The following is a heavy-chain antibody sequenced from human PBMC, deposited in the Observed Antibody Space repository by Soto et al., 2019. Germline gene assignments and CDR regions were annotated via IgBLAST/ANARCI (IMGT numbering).Heavy chain of an antibody. CDR2: ISYDGSNK. V-gene: IGHV3-30*18. J-gene: IGHJ4*02. CDR1: GFTFSSYG. CDR3: AKPSEDFDYFDY. D-gene: IGHD2-15*01. Sequence: GGSLRLSCAASGFTFSSYGMHWVRQAPGKGLEWVAVISYDGSNKYYADSVKGRFTISRDNSKNTLYLQMNSLRAEDTAVYYCAKPSEDFDYFDYWGQGTLVTVSS.